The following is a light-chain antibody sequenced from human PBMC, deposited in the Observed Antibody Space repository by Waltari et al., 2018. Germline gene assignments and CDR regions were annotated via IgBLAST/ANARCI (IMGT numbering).Light chain of an antibody. CDR1: QSVSRY. CDR3: QKYDRLPAT. J-gene: IGKJ1*01. Sequence: EIVLTQSPGTLSLSPGERATLSCRASQSVSRYLVWYQQKPGQAPRLLIYAASIRATGIPDRFSGRGSGTDFSLTISRLEPEDFAVYYCQKYDRLPATFGQGTKVEIK. V-gene: IGKV3-20*01. CDR2: AAS.